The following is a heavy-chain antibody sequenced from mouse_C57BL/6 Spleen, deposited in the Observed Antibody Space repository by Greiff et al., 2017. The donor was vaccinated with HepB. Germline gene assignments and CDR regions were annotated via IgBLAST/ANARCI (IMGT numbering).Heavy chain of an antibody. V-gene: IGHV5-4*01. J-gene: IGHJ1*03. CDR3: AREEGHWYFDV. Sequence: EVKLMESGGGLVKPGGSLKLSCAASGFTFSSYAMSWVRQTPEKRLEWVATISDGGSYTYYPDNVKGRFTISRDNAKNNLYLQMSHLKSEDTAMYYCAREEGHWYFDVWGTGTTVTVSP. D-gene: IGHD3-3*01. CDR1: GFTFSSYA. CDR2: ISDGGSYT.